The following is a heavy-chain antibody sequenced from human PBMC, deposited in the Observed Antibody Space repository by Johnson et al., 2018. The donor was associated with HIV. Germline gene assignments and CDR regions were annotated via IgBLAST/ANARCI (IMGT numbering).Heavy chain of an antibody. CDR1: GFTFSSYA. CDR2: ISYDGSNK. J-gene: IGHJ3*02. CDR3: ARDPAIRWSEWDSSGYYSPDAFDI. V-gene: IGHV3-30*04. Sequence: VQLVESGGGVVQPGRSLRLSCAASGFTFSSYAMHWVSQAPGKGLEWVAVISYDGSNKYYADSVKGRFTISRDNSKNPMYLQMNSLRAEDTAVYYCARDPAIRWSEWDSSGYYSPDAFDIWGQGTMVTVSS. D-gene: IGHD3-22*01.